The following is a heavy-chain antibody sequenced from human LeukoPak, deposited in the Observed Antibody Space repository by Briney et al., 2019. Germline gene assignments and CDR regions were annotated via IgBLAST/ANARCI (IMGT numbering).Heavy chain of an antibody. D-gene: IGHD3-22*01. CDR3: ARDPYDSSWGLCYFDY. V-gene: IGHV3-33*08. CDR2: VWYDGSNK. Sequence: PGGSLRLSCAASGFTFSSYEMNWVRQAPGKGLEWVAAVWYDGSNKYYADSVKGRFTISRDNAKNSLYLQMNSLRAEDTAVYYCARDPYDSSWGLCYFDYWGQGILVTVSS. J-gene: IGHJ4*02. CDR1: GFTFSSYE.